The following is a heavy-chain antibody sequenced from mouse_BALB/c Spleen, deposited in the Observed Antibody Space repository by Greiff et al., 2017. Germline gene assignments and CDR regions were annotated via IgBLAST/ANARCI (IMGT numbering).Heavy chain of an antibody. Sequence: VQLQQSGPGLVKPSQSLSLTCTVTGYSITSDYAWNWIRQFPGNKLEWMGYISYSGSTSYNPSLKSRISITRDTSKNQFFLQLNSVTTEDTATYYCARGFITTATWFAYLGQGTLVTVSA. V-gene: IGHV3-2*02. CDR3: ARGFITTATWFAY. J-gene: IGHJ3*01. CDR2: ISYSGST. CDR1: GYSITSDYA. D-gene: IGHD1-2*01.